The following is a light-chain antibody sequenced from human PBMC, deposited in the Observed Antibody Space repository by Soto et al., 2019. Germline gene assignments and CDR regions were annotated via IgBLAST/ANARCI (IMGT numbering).Light chain of an antibody. J-gene: IGKJ1*01. CDR1: QGITSS. CDR2: AAS. V-gene: IGKV1-9*01. CDR3: QQLKSYPWT. Sequence: DIQLTQSPSFLSASVGDRVTITCRASQGITSSLAWYHQKPGKAPKLLIYAASTLQSGVPARFSGSGSGTECTLTISSLQPEDFASYYCQQLKSYPWTFGQGTKVEIK.